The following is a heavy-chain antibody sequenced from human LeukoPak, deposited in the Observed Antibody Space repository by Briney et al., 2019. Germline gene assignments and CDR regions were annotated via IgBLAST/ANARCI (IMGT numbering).Heavy chain of an antibody. CDR3: ARGQSGYERFDY. V-gene: IGHV1-69-2*01. J-gene: IGHJ4*02. D-gene: IGHD5-12*01. CDR1: GYTFTDYY. Sequence: ASVKISCKVSGYTFTDYYMHWVQQAPGKGLEWMGLVDPEDGETIYAEKFQGRVTITADTSTDTAYMELSSLRSEDAAVYYCARGQSGYERFDYWGQGTLVTVSS. CDR2: VDPEDGET.